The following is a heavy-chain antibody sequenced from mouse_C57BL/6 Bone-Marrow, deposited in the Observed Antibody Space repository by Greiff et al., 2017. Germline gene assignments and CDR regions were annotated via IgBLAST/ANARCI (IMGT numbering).Heavy chain of an antibody. CDR1: GFSLTSYG. D-gene: IGHD2-9*01. V-gene: IGHV2-2*01. CDR3: ARKGDLIWLRRAAY. CDR2: IWSGGST. Sequence: QVQLQQSGPGLVQPSQSLSITCTVSGFSLTSYGVHWVRQSPGKGLEWLGVIWSGGSTDYNAAFISRLSISKDNSKSQVFFKMDSLQADDTAIYYCARKGDLIWLRRAAYWGQGTLVTVSA. J-gene: IGHJ3*01.